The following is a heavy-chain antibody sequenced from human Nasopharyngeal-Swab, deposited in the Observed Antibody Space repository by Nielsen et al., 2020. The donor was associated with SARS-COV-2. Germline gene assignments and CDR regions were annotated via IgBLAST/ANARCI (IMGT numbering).Heavy chain of an antibody. D-gene: IGHD3-10*01. CDR3: GKGGGAYYYYYYMDV. V-gene: IGHV7-4-1*02. J-gene: IGHJ6*03. Sequence: WVRQAPGQRLEWMGWINTNTGNPTYAQGFTGRFVFSLDTSVSTAYLQISSLKAEDTAVYYCGKGGGAYYYYYYMDVWGKGTTVTVSS. CDR2: INTNTGNP.